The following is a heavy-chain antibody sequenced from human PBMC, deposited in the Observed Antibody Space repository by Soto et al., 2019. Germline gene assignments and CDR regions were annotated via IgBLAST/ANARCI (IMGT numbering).Heavy chain of an antibody. CDR3: ARGGYSRHFDY. CDR1: CGSISSGGYY. D-gene: IGHD5-18*01. Sequence: SETLSLTCTVSCGSISSGGYYWRWIRQHPGKGLERIGYIYYSGSTYYNPSLKSRVTISVDTSKNQFSLKLSSVTAADTALYYCARGGYSRHFDYWGQGTLVTVSS. CDR2: IYYSGST. J-gene: IGHJ4*02. V-gene: IGHV4-31*03.